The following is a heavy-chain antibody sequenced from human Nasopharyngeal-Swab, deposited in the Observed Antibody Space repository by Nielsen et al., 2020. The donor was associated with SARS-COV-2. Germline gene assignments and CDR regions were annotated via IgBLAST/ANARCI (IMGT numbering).Heavy chain of an antibody. Sequence: SETLSLTCAVYGGSFSGSYWGWIRQPPGKGPEWIAEINHSGSTNYNPSLKSRVTLSVDTSMNQVSLEVSSVTAADTAVYYCARGLSGIVPAPILGLGPYYYYYYMDVWGKGTTVNVSS. J-gene: IGHJ6*03. CDR2: INHSGST. CDR1: GGSFSGSY. CDR3: ARGLSGIVPAPILGLGPYYYYYYMDV. D-gene: IGHD2-2*01. V-gene: IGHV4-34*01.